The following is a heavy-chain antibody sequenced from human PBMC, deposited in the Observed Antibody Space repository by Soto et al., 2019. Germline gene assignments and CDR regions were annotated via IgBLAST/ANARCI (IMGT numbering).Heavy chain of an antibody. Sequence: GGSLRLSCAASGFTVSSNYMSWVRQAPGKGLEWVSVIYSGDTTNYGDSVKGRFTISRDNSKNTLYLQMNNLRAEDTAVYYCARARGYYESRGYSGYFFDFWGQGILVTVSS. CDR1: GFTVSSNY. CDR2: IYSGDTT. D-gene: IGHD3-22*01. CDR3: ARARGYYESRGYSGYFFDF. J-gene: IGHJ4*02. V-gene: IGHV3-53*01.